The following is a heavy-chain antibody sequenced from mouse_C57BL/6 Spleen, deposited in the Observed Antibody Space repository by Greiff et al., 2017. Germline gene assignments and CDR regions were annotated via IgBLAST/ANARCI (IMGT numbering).Heavy chain of an antibody. CDR2: INPYNGGT. J-gene: IGHJ2*01. V-gene: IGHV1-19*01. D-gene: IGHD4-1*01. CDR1: GYTFTDYY. Sequence: EVKLMESGPVLVKPGASVKMSCKASGYTFTDYYMNWVKQSHGKSLEWIGVINPYNGGTSYNQKFKGKATLTVDKSSSTAYMELNSLTSEDSAVYYCARDGTRYFDYWGQGTTLTVSS. CDR3: ARDGTRYFDY.